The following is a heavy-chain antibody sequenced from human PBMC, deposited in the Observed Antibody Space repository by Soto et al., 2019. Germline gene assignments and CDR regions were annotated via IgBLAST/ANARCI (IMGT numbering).Heavy chain of an antibody. CDR3: ARVSGVRRDGYNYYFDY. J-gene: IGHJ4*02. V-gene: IGHV4-59*01. CDR2: IYYSGST. Sequence: SETLSLTCTVSGGSISSYYWSWIRQPPGKGLEWIGYIYYSGSTNYNPSLKSRVTISVDTSKNQFSLKLSSVTAAVTAVYYCARVSGVRRDGYNYYFDYWGQGTLVTVSS. CDR1: GGSISSYY. D-gene: IGHD5-12*01.